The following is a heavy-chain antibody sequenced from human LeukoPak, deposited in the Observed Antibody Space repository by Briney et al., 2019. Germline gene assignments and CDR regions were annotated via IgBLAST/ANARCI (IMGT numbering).Heavy chain of an antibody. CDR3: AREETYGSGSYVDY. D-gene: IGHD3-10*01. V-gene: IGHV4-31*11. CDR1: GGSISSGGYY. Sequence: SETLSLTCAVSGGSISSGGYYWSWIRQHPGKGLEWIGYIYYSGSTYYNPSLKSRVTISVDTSKNQFSLKLSSVTAADTAVYYRAREETYGSGSYVDYWGQGTLVTVSS. J-gene: IGHJ4*02. CDR2: IYYSGST.